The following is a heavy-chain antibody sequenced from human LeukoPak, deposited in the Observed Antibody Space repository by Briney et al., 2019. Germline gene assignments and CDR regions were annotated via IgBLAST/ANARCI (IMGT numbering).Heavy chain of an antibody. CDR1: GFTLDDYG. Sequence: GGSLRLSCAASGFTLDDYGMSWVRRAPGKGLEWVSGINWNGGSTGYADSVKGRLTISRDNAKNSLYLQMNSLRAEDTALYYCARDEGGWFYYFDYWGQGTLVTVSS. CDR3: ARDEGGWFYYFDY. CDR2: INWNGGST. J-gene: IGHJ4*02. D-gene: IGHD6-19*01. V-gene: IGHV3-20*04.